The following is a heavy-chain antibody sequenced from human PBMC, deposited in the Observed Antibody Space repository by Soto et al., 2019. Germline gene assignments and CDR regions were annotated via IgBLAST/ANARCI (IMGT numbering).Heavy chain of an antibody. CDR3: AITGSGNNWNHPTYVVY. V-gene: IGHV4-59*01. CDR1: GGSISSYY. CDR2: IYYSGST. J-gene: IGHJ4*02. D-gene: IGHD1-20*01. Sequence: SETLSLTCTVSGGSISSYYWSWIRQPPGKGLEWIGYIYYSGSTNYNPSLKSRVTISVDTSKNQFSLKLSSVTAADTAVYYCAITGSGNNWNHPTYVVYWGQGTLVTVSS.